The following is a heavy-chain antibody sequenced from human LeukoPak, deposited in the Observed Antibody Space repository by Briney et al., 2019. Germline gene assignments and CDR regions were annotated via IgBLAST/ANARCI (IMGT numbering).Heavy chain of an antibody. J-gene: IGHJ4*02. V-gene: IGHV3-11*04. CDR2: ISGSGRTI. Sequence: GGSLRLSCAASGFSFSDHYMSWIRQAPGKGLEWVSYISGSGRTIYYADSVKGRFTISRDNAKNSLYLQMNSLRVEDTAVYYCARVVTTSEDWGQGTLVTVSS. D-gene: IGHD1-14*01. CDR3: ARVVTTSED. CDR1: GFSFSDHY.